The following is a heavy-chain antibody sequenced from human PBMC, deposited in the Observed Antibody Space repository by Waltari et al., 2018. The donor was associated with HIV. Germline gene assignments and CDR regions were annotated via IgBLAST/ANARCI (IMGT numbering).Heavy chain of an antibody. Sequence: QVQLQQSGPGLVKPSQTLSLTCAISGDSVSSNRAAWNWNRQSPSRGLEWLGRTYYRSKWYNDYAVSVKSRMTINPDTSKNQFSLQLNSVTPEDTAVYYCARGKYYDFWSGYYDFDYWGQGTQVTVSS. J-gene: IGHJ4*02. CDR3: ARGKYYDFWSGYYDFDY. V-gene: IGHV6-1*01. CDR2: TYYRSKWYN. D-gene: IGHD3-3*01. CDR1: GDSVSSNRAA.